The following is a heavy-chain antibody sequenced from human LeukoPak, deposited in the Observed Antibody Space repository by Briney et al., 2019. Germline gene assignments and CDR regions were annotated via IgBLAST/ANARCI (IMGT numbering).Heavy chain of an antibody. CDR2: INPSGGST. CDR1: GYTFTSYY. Sequence: ASVKVSCKASGYTFTSYYMHWVRQAPGQGLEWMGIINPSGGSTSYAQKFQGRVTMTRDTSTSTVYMELSSLRSEDTAVYCCARQGASRSHYDSSGYLDYWGQGTLVTVSS. D-gene: IGHD3-22*01. CDR3: ARQGASRSHYDSSGYLDY. V-gene: IGHV1-46*01. J-gene: IGHJ4*02.